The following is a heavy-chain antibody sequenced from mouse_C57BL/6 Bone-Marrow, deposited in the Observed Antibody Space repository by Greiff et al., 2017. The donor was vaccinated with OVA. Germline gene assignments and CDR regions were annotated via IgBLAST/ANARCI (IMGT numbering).Heavy chain of an antibody. CDR3: AGYDGYSAWFAY. J-gene: IGHJ3*01. Sequence: VQLQQSGAELARPGASVKLSCKASGYTFTSYGISWVKQRTGQGLEWIGEIYPRSGNTYYNEKFKGKATLTADKSSSTAYMELRSLTSEDSAVYYCAGYDGYSAWFAYWGQGTLVTVSA. CDR2: IYPRSGNT. D-gene: IGHD2-3*01. CDR1: GYTFTSYG. V-gene: IGHV1-81*01.